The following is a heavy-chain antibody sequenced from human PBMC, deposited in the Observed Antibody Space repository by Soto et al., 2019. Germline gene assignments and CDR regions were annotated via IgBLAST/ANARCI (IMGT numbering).Heavy chain of an antibody. D-gene: IGHD5-18*01. CDR1: GGTFSSYA. Sequence: ASVRVSCKASGGTFSSYAISWVRQAPGQGLEWMGGIIPIFGTANYAQKFRGRVTITADESTSTAYMELSSLRSEDTAVYYCARVGQGYSSPYWGQGTLVTVSS. CDR3: ARVGQGYSSPY. V-gene: IGHV1-69*13. CDR2: IIPIFGTA. J-gene: IGHJ4*02.